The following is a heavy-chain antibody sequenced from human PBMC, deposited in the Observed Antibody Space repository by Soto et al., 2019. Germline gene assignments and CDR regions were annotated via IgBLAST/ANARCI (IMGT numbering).Heavy chain of an antibody. Sequence: QVPLVESGGGVVQPGRSLRLSCAASGFTFSSYAMHWVRQAPGKGLEWVAVISYDGSNKYYADSVKGRFTISRDNSKNTLYLQMNSLRAEDTAVYYCARDWEQWLAGYYFDYWGQGTLVTVSS. J-gene: IGHJ4*02. D-gene: IGHD6-19*01. V-gene: IGHV3-30-3*01. CDR1: GFTFSSYA. CDR2: ISYDGSNK. CDR3: ARDWEQWLAGYYFDY.